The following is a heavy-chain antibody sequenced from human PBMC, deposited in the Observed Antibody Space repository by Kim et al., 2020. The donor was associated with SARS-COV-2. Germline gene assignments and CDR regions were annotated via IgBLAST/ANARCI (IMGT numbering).Heavy chain of an antibody. CDR1: GFTFSTYD. CDR2: ITSSGRTT. D-gene: IGHD2-8*02. Sequence: GGSLRLSCAASGFTFSTYDMDWVRQAPGKGLEWVGYITSSGRTTYHADSMKGRFTFSRANAKDLVYLQMSSLTDEASAVYYCVGDRAIEGPLGGVVYWR. J-gene: IGHJ4*01. CDR3: VGDRAIEGPLGGVVY. V-gene: IGHV3-48*02.